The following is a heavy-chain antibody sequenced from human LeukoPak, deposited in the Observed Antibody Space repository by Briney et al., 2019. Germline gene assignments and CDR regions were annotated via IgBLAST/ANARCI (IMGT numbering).Heavy chain of an antibody. CDR2: IYNTGNT. CDR1: GGSISTNY. D-gene: IGHD3-22*01. Sequence: PSETLSLTCSVSGGSISTNYWSWIRQPAGKGLQWIGRIYNTGNTNYSPSLESRVTMSADTSKNQFSLKLSSVTAADTAGYYCARGSFDSSGYYVFDYWGQGSLVTVSS. V-gene: IGHV4-4*07. J-gene: IGHJ4*02. CDR3: ARGSFDSSGYYVFDY.